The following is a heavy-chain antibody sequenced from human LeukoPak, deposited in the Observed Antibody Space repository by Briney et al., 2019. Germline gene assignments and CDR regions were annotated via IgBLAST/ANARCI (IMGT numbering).Heavy chain of an antibody. CDR2: ITYNGAAT. CDR3: AKDGLYFDGSTHIYYFDS. CDR1: GFSFGGYA. Sequence: AGGSLRLSCAASGFSFGGYAMTWVRQAPGKGLEWVSSITYNGAATYYLGSVKARFTISRDNSRSTLYLQMDSLTAEDTALYYCAKDGLYFDGSTHIYYFDSWGQGTLVAVSS. V-gene: IGHV3-23*01. J-gene: IGHJ4*02. D-gene: IGHD3-9*01.